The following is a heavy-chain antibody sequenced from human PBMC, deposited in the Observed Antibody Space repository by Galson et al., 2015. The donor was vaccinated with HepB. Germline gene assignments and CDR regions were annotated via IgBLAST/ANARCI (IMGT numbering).Heavy chain of an antibody. CDR2: IKQDGSEK. CDR3: ARGIADSSGWDVNYYYYYMDV. J-gene: IGHJ6*03. D-gene: IGHD6-19*01. CDR1: GFTFSSYW. Sequence: SLRLSCAASGFTFSSYWMSWVRQAPGKGLEWVANIKQDGSEKYYVDSVKGRFTISRDNAKNSMYLQMDSLRAEDTAVYYCARGIADSSGWDVNYYYYYMDVWGKGTTVTVSS. V-gene: IGHV3-7*01.